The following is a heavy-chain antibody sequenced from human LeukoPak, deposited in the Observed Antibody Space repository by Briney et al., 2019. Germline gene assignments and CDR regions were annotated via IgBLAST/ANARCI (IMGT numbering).Heavy chain of an antibody. D-gene: IGHD6-6*01. J-gene: IGHJ3*02. CDR2: IYYSGST. CDR3: AREYSSSSGRRAFDI. V-gene: IGHV4-59*08. CDR1: GGSISGYY. Sequence: PSETLSLTCTVSGGSISGYYWSWIRQPPGKGLEWIGYIYYSGSTNYNTSLKSRLTISIDTSENQFSLKLSSVTAADTAVYYCAREYSSSSGRRAFDIWGQGTMVTVSS.